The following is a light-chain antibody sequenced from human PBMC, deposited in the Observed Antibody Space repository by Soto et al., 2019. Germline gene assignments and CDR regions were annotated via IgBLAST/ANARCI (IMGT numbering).Light chain of an antibody. CDR2: AAS. Sequence: DIQVTQSPSSLSSSVGDRVTITCRASENVDRYVNWYQQIPGKAPSLLISAASTLQSGVPSRFRGSGSVTTFTLNIDSLQSEDFAMYYCQQTYSTPPTFGQGTKVE. V-gene: IGKV1-39*01. CDR1: ENVDRY. J-gene: IGKJ1*01. CDR3: QQTYSTPPT.